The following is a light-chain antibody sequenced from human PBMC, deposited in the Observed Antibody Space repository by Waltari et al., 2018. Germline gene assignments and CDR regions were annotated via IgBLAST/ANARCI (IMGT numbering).Light chain of an antibody. Sequence: DIQMTQSPSTLSASVGDRVTITCRASQNLNSWLAWYQQKPGKAPKLLIYKASSLESAVPSRFSGSGSGTEFALTISSLQPDDFATYYCQQHSNYWTFGQGTKVEIK. J-gene: IGKJ1*01. V-gene: IGKV1-5*03. CDR1: QNLNSW. CDR2: KAS. CDR3: QQHSNYWT.